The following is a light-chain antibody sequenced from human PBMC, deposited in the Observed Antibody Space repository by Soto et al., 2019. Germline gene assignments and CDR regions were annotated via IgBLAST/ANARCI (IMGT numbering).Light chain of an antibody. CDR1: QSVSSTY. CDR3: QQYGRSPPFT. Sequence: IVLTQSPGTLSLSPGERATLSCRASQSVSSTYIAWYQQNPGQAPRLLIYGASSRATGITDRFSGSGSGTDFTLTISRLDTEVFAVYFCQQYGRSPPFTFGQATKVEMK. CDR2: GAS. V-gene: IGKV3-20*01. J-gene: IGKJ2*01.